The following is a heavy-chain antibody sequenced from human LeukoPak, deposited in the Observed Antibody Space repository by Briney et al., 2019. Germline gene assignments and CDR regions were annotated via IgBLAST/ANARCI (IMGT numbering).Heavy chain of an antibody. D-gene: IGHD4-11*01. Sequence: GGSLRLSCAASGFTFSSYSMNWVRQAPGKGLEGVSSISSSSSYIYYADSVKGRFTISRDNAKNSLYLQMNSLRAEDTVVYYCARKEVYSNHPIDYWGQGTLVTVSS. J-gene: IGHJ4*02. CDR1: GFTFSSYS. CDR3: ARKEVYSNHPIDY. V-gene: IGHV3-21*01. CDR2: ISSSSSYI.